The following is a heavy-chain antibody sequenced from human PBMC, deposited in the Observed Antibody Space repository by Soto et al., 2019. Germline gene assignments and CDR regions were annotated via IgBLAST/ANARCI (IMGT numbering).Heavy chain of an antibody. J-gene: IGHJ3*02. CDR1: GYSFIYYW. Sequence: GESLKICCKTSGYSFIYYWVAWVRQKPGKGLEWMGTFYPGDSTSTYSPSFQGQVTISVDKSISTAYLHLSSLKASDTAMYYCARIIGYCRNNDCSWTFDIWGQGTTVTVSS. CDR2: FYPGDSTS. D-gene: IGHD2-2*03. V-gene: IGHV5-51*01. CDR3: ARIIGYCRNNDCSWTFDI.